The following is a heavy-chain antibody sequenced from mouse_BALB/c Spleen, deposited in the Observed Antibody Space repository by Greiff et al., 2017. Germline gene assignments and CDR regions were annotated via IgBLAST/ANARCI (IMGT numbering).Heavy chain of an antibody. CDR1: GYTFTSYW. V-gene: IGHV1-5*01. CDR3: TRDPHYYGSSYGY. CDR2: IYPGNSDT. J-gene: IGHJ2*01. Sequence: VQLQQSGTVLARPGASVKMSCKASGYTFTSYWMHWVKQRPGQGLEWIGAIYPGNSDTSYNQKFKGKAKLTAVTSTSTAYMELSSLTNEDSAVYYCTRDPHYYGSSYGYWGQGTTLTVSS. D-gene: IGHD1-1*01.